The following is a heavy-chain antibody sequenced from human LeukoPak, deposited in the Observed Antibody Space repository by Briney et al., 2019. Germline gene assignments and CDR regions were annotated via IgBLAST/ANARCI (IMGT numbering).Heavy chain of an antibody. CDR2: IRYDGSNK. J-gene: IGHJ3*02. CDR3: ARGARGWYHAFDI. D-gene: IGHD6-19*01. CDR1: GFTFSSYG. V-gene: IGHV3-30*02. Sequence: PGGSLRLSCAASGFTFSSYGMHWVRQAPGKGLEWVAFIRYDGSNKYYADSVKGRFTISRDNAKNSLYLQMNSLRAEDTAVYYCARGARGWYHAFDIWGQGTMVTVSS.